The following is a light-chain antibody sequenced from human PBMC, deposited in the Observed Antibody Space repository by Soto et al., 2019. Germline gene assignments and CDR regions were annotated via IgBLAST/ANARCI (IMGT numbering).Light chain of an antibody. CDR3: QSYDSDLRGWV. J-gene: IGLJ3*02. CDR1: SSSIGAGFG. V-gene: IGLV1-40*01. CDR2: RSS. Sequence: QSVLTQPPSVSGAPGQRVTISCAGSSSSIGAGFGVHWYQQIPGRAPRLLIFRSSARPSGVPDRFSGSKSGTSASLAITGLQAEDEADYYCQSYDSDLRGWVFGGGTKVTVL.